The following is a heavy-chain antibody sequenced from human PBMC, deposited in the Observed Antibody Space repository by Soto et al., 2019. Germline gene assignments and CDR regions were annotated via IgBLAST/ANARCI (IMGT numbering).Heavy chain of an antibody. Sequence: EVQLVESGGGLVQPGGSLRLSCAASGFNFRRYWMSWVRQAPGKGLEWVANIKEDGSEHYYVDSVKGRFTIFRDNAKNSLSLQMNSLRAEDTAIYYCARDPTASYGDSLLFDYWGQGTLVIVSS. V-gene: IGHV3-7*01. J-gene: IGHJ4*02. CDR1: GFNFRRYW. CDR3: ARDPTASYGDSLLFDY. CDR2: IKEDGSEH. D-gene: IGHD4-17*01.